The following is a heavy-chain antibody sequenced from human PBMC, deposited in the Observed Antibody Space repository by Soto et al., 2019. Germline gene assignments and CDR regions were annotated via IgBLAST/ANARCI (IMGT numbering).Heavy chain of an antibody. CDR3: ARSPYYYDSTTQDC. J-gene: IGHJ4*02. Sequence: GASVKVSCKASGYTFTSYGISWVRQAPGQGLEWMGWISAYNGNTNYAQKLQGRVTMTTDTSTSTAYMELRGLRSDDTAVYYCARSPYYYDSTTQDCWGQGTLVTVSS. D-gene: IGHD3-22*01. CDR1: GYTFTSYG. CDR2: ISAYNGNT. V-gene: IGHV1-18*01.